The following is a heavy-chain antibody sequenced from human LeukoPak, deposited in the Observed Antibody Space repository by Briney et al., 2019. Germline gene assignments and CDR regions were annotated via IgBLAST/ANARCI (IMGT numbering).Heavy chain of an antibody. V-gene: IGHV1-2*02. CDR1: GYTFTDYY. Sequence: GASVKVSCKASGYTFTDYYMHWVRQAPGQGFEXXXXXXPNDGDTNYAQKFQGRVTMTRDTSISTAHMEVSRLRSDDTAVYYCARANFLYCSSTTCLFDYWGQGTLVTVSS. CDR2: XXPNDGDT. J-gene: IGHJ4*02. CDR3: ARANFLYCSSTTCLFDY. D-gene: IGHD2-2*01.